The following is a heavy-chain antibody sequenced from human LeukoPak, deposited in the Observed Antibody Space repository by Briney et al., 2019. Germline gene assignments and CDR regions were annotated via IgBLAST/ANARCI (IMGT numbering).Heavy chain of an antibody. CDR3: ARADSGSPLYYFDY. J-gene: IGHJ4*02. CDR1: GYTFTSYG. Sequence: VASVKVSCKASGYTFTSYGISWVRQAPGQGLEWMGWISAYNGNTNYAQKLQGRVTMTTDTSTSIAYMELRSLRSDDTAVYYCARADSGSPLYYFDYWGQGTLVTVSS. D-gene: IGHD1-26*01. V-gene: IGHV1-18*01. CDR2: ISAYNGNT.